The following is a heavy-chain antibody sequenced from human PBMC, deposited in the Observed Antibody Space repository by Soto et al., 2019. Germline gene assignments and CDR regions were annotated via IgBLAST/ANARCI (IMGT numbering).Heavy chain of an antibody. CDR3: ATDSPQLGPYYYYGMDV. V-gene: IGHV1-24*01. Sequence: ASVKVSCKVSGYTLTELAIHWVRQAPGKGLEWMGGFDPEDGETIYAQKFQGRVTMTEDTSTDTAYMELSSLRSEDTAVYYCATDSPQLGPYYYYGMDVWGQGTTVTVSS. CDR2: FDPEDGET. CDR1: GYTLTELA. D-gene: IGHD6-6*01. J-gene: IGHJ6*02.